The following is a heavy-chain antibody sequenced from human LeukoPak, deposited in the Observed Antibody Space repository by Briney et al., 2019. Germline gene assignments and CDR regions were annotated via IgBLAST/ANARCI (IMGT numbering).Heavy chain of an antibody. CDR3: ARNYDSSGYSPLYYFDY. Sequence: SRTLSLTCAISGDSVSSNSAAWNWTRQSPSRGLEWLGRTYYRSKWYNDYAVSVKSRITINPDTSKNQFSLQLNSVTPEDTAVYYCARNYDSSGYSPLYYFDYWGQGTLVTVSS. CDR2: TYYRSKWYN. V-gene: IGHV6-1*01. J-gene: IGHJ4*02. D-gene: IGHD3-22*01. CDR1: GDSVSSNSAA.